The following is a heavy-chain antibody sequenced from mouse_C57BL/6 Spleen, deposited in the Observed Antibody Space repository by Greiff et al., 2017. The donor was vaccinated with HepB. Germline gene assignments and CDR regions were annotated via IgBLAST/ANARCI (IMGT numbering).Heavy chain of an antibody. CDR2: ISDGGSYT. CDR3: ASDGYFDV. CDR1: GFTFSSYA. Sequence: EVNLVESGGGLVKPGGSLKLSCAASGFTFSSYAMSWVRQTPEKRLEWVATISDGGSYTYYPDNVKGRFTISRDNAKNNLYLQMSHLKSEDTAMYYCASDGYFDVWGTGTTVTVSS. V-gene: IGHV5-4*03. J-gene: IGHJ1*03.